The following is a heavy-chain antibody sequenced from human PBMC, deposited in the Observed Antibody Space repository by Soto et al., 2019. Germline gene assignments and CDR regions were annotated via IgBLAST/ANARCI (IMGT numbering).Heavy chain of an antibody. CDR1: GYTFTNYA. J-gene: IGHJ4*02. CDR2: INSGDANT. Sequence: ASEKVACKASGYTFTNYAMRWVRQAPGQRLEWMGWINSGDANTKYSQRFQGRVTFSRDTSASTVYMELSSLTSEDTAVYYCARGIWGSHRYYFDNWGQGTLVTVSS. V-gene: IGHV1-3*01. D-gene: IGHD3-16*02. CDR3: ARGIWGSHRYYFDN.